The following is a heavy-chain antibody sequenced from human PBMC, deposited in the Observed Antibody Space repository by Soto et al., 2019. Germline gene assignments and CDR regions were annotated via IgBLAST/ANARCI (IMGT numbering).Heavy chain of an antibody. CDR2: ISYDGSNK. Sequence: QVQLVESGGGVVQPGRSLRLSWSASGFTFSRYAMHWVRQAPGKGLEWVAVISYDGSNKYYADSVKGRFTISRDNSKNTLYLQMNSLRAEDTAVYYCALRPTLVGARSFDYWGQGTLVTVSS. CDR1: GFTFSRYA. V-gene: IGHV3-30-3*01. D-gene: IGHD1-26*01. CDR3: ALRPTLVGARSFDY. J-gene: IGHJ4*02.